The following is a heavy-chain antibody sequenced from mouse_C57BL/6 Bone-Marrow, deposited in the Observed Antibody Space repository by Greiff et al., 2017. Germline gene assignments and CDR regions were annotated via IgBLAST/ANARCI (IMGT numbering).Heavy chain of an antibody. CDR2: INPNNGGT. V-gene: IGHV1-26*01. J-gene: IGHJ2*01. CDR1: GYTFTDYY. D-gene: IGHD4-1*02. CDR3: APTGTFDY. Sequence: EVQLQQSGPELVKPGASVKISCKASGYTFTDYYMNWVKQSHGKSLEWIGDINPNNGGTSYNQKFKGKATLTVDKSSSTAYMELRSLTSDDSAVYYCAPTGTFDYWGQGTTLTVSS.